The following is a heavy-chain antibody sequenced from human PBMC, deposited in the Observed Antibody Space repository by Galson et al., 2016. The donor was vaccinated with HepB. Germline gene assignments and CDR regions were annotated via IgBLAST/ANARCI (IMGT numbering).Heavy chain of an antibody. CDR3: ARHRTSGDDELDY. J-gene: IGHJ4*02. CDR2: IYFSGST. Sequence: LTCTVSGGSISDSNSYWGWIRQPPGKGLDWIGSIYFSGSTYYKPSLKSRLTISVDTATNQFSLKLSSVTAADTAVYYCARHRTSGDDELDYWGQGTLVTVSS. V-gene: IGHV4-39*01. D-gene: IGHD4-17*01. CDR1: GGSISDSNSY.